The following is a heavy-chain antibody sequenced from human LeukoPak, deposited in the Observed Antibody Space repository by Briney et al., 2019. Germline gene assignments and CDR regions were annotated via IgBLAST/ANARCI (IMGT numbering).Heavy chain of an antibody. CDR1: GYTFTSYY. CDR2: INPSGGST. V-gene: IGHV1-46*01. D-gene: IGHD4-23*01. CDR3: ARDNSVEDTAWWLDP. Sequence: GASVTVSCTASGYTFTSYYMHWVRQAPGQGLEWMGIINPSGGSTSYAQKFQGRVTMTRDMSTSTDYMELSSLRSEDTAVYYCARDNSVEDTAWWLDPWGQGTLVTVSS. J-gene: IGHJ5*02.